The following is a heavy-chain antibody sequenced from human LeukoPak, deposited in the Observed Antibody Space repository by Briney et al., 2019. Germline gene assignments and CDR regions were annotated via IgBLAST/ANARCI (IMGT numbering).Heavy chain of an antibody. CDR2: IYYSGST. Sequence: PSETLSLTCTVSGGSISSSSYYWGWIRQPPGKGLEWIGSIYYSGSTYYNPSLKSRVTISVDTSKNQFSLKLSSVTAADTAVYYCARRGEFDFWSDIGGFDYWGQGTLVTVSS. V-gene: IGHV4-39*01. J-gene: IGHJ4*02. D-gene: IGHD3-3*01. CDR1: GGSISSSSYY. CDR3: ARRGEFDFWSDIGGFDY.